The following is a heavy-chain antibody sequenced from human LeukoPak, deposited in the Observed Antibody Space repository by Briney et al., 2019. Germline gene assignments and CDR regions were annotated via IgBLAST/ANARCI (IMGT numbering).Heavy chain of an antibody. CDR1: GGSISSYY. V-gene: IGHV4-59*01. Sequence: SETLSLTCTVSGGSISSYYWSWIRQPPGKGLEWIGYIYYSGSTNYNPSLKSRVTISVDTSKSQFSLKLSSVTAADTAVYYCARVTVDYGMDVWGQGTTVTVSS. D-gene: IGHD4-17*01. CDR3: ARVTVDYGMDV. J-gene: IGHJ6*02. CDR2: IYYSGST.